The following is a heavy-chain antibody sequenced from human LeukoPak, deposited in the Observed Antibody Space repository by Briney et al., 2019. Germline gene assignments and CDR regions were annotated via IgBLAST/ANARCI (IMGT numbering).Heavy chain of an antibody. CDR2: IYYSGST. CDR3: ARQKTPDYGGPGALFDY. J-gene: IGHJ4*02. D-gene: IGHD4-23*01. CDR1: GGSISSYY. V-gene: IGHV4-59*01. Sequence: PSETLSLTCTVSGGSISSYYWSWIRQPPGKGLEWIGYIYYSGSTNYNPSLKSRVTISVDTSKNQFSLKLSSVTAADTAVYYCARQKTPDYGGPGALFDYWGQGTLVTVSS.